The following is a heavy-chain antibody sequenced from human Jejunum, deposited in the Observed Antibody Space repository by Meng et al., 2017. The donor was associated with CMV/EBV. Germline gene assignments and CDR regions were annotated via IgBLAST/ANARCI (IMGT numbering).Heavy chain of an antibody. J-gene: IGHJ4*02. CDR2: INEDGEKI. Sequence: SGYTLSTYWMSWVRQAPGKGLEWVANINEDGEKIYYVDSVKGRFTISRDNAKNTLYLQVNSLRLEDTGVYYCARGTGSGSWLIDSWGQGTLVTVSS. CDR1: GYTLSTYW. CDR3: ARGTGSGSWLIDS. V-gene: IGHV3-7*01. D-gene: IGHD6-13*01.